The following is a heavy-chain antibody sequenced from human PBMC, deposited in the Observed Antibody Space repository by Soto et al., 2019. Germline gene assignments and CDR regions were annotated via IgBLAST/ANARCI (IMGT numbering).Heavy chain of an antibody. D-gene: IGHD2-2*01. V-gene: IGHV3-74*01. CDR1: GLSVSNYW. CDR3: ARGSKMAVFDY. Sequence: PGGSLRLSCAASGLSVSNYWMHWVRQTPGKGLVWVSRINSDDTSSSYADSVKGRFTISRDNSQNTLYLQMNSLRAEDTAVYYCARGSKMAVFDYWGQGTLVTVSS. J-gene: IGHJ4*02. CDR2: INSDDTSS.